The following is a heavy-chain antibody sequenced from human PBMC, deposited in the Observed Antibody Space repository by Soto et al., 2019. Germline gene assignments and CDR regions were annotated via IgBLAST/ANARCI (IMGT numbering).Heavy chain of an antibody. CDR3: AKAAGQQLLLVAAFDI. Sequence: PGGSLRLSCAASGFTFSSYAMSWVRQAPGKGLEWVSAFSGSGGGTYYADSVKGRFTISRDNSKNTLYLQMNSLRAEDTAVYYCAKAAGQQLLLVAAFDIWGQGTMVTVSS. J-gene: IGHJ3*02. CDR2: FSGSGGGT. CDR1: GFTFSSYA. V-gene: IGHV3-23*01. D-gene: IGHD6-13*01.